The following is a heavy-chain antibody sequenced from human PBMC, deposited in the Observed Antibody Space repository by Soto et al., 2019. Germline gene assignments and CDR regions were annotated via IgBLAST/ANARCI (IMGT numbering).Heavy chain of an antibody. J-gene: IGHJ6*02. Sequence: QVQLMQSAPELKTPGSSVTVSCRACGGSIRRQGISWERQAPGQGLEWRGGIIPVFETANYAQKFKGRLTLTADESTNTVYMDLRRLTSEDTAVYYCAIDPALTVTTIGPGLDVWGQGTTVTVSS. V-gene: IGHV1-69*01. CDR2: IIPVFETA. CDR3: AIDPALTVTTIGPGLDV. D-gene: IGHD4-17*01. CDR1: GGSIRRQG.